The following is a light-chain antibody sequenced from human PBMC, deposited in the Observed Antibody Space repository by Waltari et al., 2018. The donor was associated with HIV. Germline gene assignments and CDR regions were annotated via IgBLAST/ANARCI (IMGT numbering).Light chain of an antibody. J-gene: IGKJ4*01. CDR1: QSVSNF. V-gene: IGKV3-11*01. Sequence: EIVLTQSPATLSLSPGERATLSCRASQSVSNFLAWYQHKSGQAPRLLIFDASNRATGIPARFSGSGSGTDFTLTISSLEPEDFAVYYCQQRSDWRRLNFGGGTKLEIK. CDR3: QQRSDWRRLN. CDR2: DAS.